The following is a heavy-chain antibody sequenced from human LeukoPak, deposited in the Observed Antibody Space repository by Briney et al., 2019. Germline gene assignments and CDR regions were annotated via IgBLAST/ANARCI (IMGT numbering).Heavy chain of an antibody. Sequence: GGSLRLSCAASGFTFSTYWMHWVRQAPGKGLLWVSRIDSVRSTTSYADSVKGRFTISRDNAKNSLYLQMNTLRAEDTAVYYCAKGSGVQVWSSLDYWGQGTLVTVSS. V-gene: IGHV3-74*01. CDR1: GFTFSTYW. CDR2: IDSVRSTT. J-gene: IGHJ4*02. CDR3: AKGSGVQVWSSLDY. D-gene: IGHD5-18*01.